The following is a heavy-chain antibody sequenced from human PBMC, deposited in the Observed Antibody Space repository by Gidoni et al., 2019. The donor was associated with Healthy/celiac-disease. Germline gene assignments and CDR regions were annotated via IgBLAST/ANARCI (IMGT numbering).Heavy chain of an antibody. J-gene: IGHJ5*02. V-gene: IGHV1-46*01. CDR3: ARDSPVYCTGGVCYGWFDP. CDR1: GYTFTSYY. CDR2: INPSGGST. D-gene: IGHD2-8*02. Sequence: QVQLVQSGAEVKKPGASVKVSCKAAGYTFTSYYIHWVRQAPGQGLAWMGIINPSGGSTSYAQKFQGRGTMTRDTSTSTVYMELSSLRSEDTAVYYCARDSPVYCTGGVCYGWFDPWGQGTLVTVSS.